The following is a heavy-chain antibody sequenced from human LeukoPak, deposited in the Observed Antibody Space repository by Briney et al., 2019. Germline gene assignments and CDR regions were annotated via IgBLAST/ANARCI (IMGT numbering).Heavy chain of an antibody. CDR2: IYYSGST. Sequence: SETLSLTCTVTGGSISSYYGSWVRQPPGKGLEWIGYIYYSGSTNYNPSLKSRVTISVDTSKNQFSLRLTSVTAADTAVYYCARQTGSGLFILPGGQGTLVTVSS. CDR3: ARQTGSGLFILP. J-gene: IGHJ4*02. CDR1: GGSISSYY. V-gene: IGHV4-59*08. D-gene: IGHD3/OR15-3a*01.